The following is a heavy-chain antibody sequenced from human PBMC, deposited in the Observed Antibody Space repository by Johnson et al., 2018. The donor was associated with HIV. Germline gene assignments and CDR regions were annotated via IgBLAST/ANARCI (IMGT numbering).Heavy chain of an antibody. V-gene: IGHV3-7*02. CDR1: GFTFSTYA. D-gene: IGHD5-12*01. CDR2: IKQDGSEK. J-gene: IGHJ3*02. Sequence: VQLVESGGGLVQPGGSLRLSCAASGFTFSTYAMSWVRQAPGKGLEWVANIKQDGSEKYYADSVKGRFTISRDNSKNTLYLQMNSLRAEDTAVFYCAKIVATSDDVFDIWGQGTKVTVSS. CDR3: AKIVATSDDVFDI.